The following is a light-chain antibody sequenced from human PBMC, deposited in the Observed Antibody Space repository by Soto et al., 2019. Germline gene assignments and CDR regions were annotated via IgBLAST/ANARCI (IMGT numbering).Light chain of an antibody. J-gene: IGLJ2*01. Sequence: QLVLTQSPSASASLGASVKLTCTLTSGHSSYAIAWHQQQPEKGPRYLMKLNSDGSHSKGDGIPDRFSGSSYGAERYLTISSLQSEDEADYYCQTGGTGIVVFGGGTKLTVL. CDR1: SGHSSYA. V-gene: IGLV4-69*01. CDR2: LNSDGSH. CDR3: QTGGTGIVV.